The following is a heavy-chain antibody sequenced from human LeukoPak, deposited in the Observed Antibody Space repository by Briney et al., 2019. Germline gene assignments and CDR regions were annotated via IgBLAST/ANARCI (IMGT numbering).Heavy chain of an antibody. D-gene: IGHD5-24*01. CDR1: GGTFSSYA. CDR3: VRDGYNRNWFDP. CDR2: IIPIFGTA. J-gene: IGHJ5*02. V-gene: IGHV1-69*05. Sequence: SVKVSCKASGGTFSSYAISWVRQAPGQGLEWMGGIIPIFGTANYAQKFQGRVTITTDESTSTAYMELSSLRSEDTAVYYCVRDGYNRNWFDPWGQGTLVTVSS.